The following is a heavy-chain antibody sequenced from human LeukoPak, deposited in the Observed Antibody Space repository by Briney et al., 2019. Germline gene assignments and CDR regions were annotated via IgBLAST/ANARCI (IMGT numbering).Heavy chain of an antibody. J-gene: IGHJ4*02. CDR3: ARVVGYYYDSSGYVGSDY. Sequence: SETLSLTCTVSDGSITDNYWSWIRQPPGKALEYLGYIYYSGDTNVYPSLKSRVTISIDTSKNQFSLKLTSVTAADTAMYYCARVVGYYYDSSGYVGSDYWGQGTLVTVSS. D-gene: IGHD3-22*01. CDR1: DGSITDNY. V-gene: IGHV4-59*08. CDR2: IYYSGDT.